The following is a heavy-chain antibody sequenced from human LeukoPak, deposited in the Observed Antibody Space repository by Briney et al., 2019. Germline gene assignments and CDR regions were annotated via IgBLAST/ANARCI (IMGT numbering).Heavy chain of an antibody. CDR1: GFTFSSYS. V-gene: IGHV3-48*02. Sequence: GGSLRLSCAGSGFTFSSYSMNWVRQAPGKGLEWVSYISSSSSTTNYADSVKGRFTISRDNAKNSLYLQMNSLRDEDTAVYYCAKDSDYYHSSGYYYAYFQHWGEGTLVTVSS. CDR3: AKDSDYYHSSGYYYAYFQH. D-gene: IGHD3-22*01. CDR2: ISSSSSTT. J-gene: IGHJ1*01.